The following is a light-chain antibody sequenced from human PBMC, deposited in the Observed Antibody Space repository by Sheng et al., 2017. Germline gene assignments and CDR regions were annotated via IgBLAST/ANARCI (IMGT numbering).Light chain of an antibody. CDR3: QQYGSSPFT. CDR2: GAS. CDR1: HSLSSSY. Sequence: EVVLTQSPGTLSFSPGERATLSCTASHSLSSSYLAWYQQKPAQAPRLLIYGASSRATGIPDRFSGSGSGRDFTLTISRLEPEDFAVYYCQQYGSSPFTFGPGTKVEFK. V-gene: IGKV3-20*01. J-gene: IGKJ3*01.